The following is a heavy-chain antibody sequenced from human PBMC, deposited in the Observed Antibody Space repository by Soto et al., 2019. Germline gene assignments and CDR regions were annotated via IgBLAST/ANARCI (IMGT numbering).Heavy chain of an antibody. CDR2: ISYDGDNK. CDR1: GFTFRNYG. Sequence: GGSLRLSCTPSGFTFRNYGLHWVRQAPGKGLEWVALISYDGDNKYYTDSARGRFTVSRDNFKNTLFLQMDSLRPEDTAVYYCTTEGIAVAGPFDYWGQGTLVTVSS. CDR3: TTEGIAVAGPFDY. D-gene: IGHD6-19*01. J-gene: IGHJ4*02. V-gene: IGHV3-30*03.